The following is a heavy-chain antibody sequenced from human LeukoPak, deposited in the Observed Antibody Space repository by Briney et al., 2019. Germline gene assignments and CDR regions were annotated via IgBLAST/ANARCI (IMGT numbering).Heavy chain of an antibody. V-gene: IGHV3-48*04. D-gene: IGHD3-16*01. J-gene: IGHJ4*02. CDR3: ARDLSYDYVWGSYLDY. CDR1: GFTFSSYS. Sequence: GGSLRLSCAASGFTFSSYSMNWVRQAPGKGLEWVSYISSSSSTIYYADSVKGRFTISRDNAKNSLYLQMNSLRAEDTAVYYCARDLSYDYVWGSYLDYWGQGILVTVSS. CDR2: ISSSSSTI.